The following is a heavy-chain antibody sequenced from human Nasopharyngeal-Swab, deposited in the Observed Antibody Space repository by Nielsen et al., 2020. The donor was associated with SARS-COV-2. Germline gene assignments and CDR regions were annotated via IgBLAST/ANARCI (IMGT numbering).Heavy chain of an antibody. CDR3: ARRQERYCSGGSCYFDY. Sequence: ESLKISCKGSGYSFTSYWIGWVRQMPGKGLEWMGIIYPGDPDTRYSPSFQGQVTISADKSISTAYLQWSSLEASDIAMYYCARRQERYCSGGSCYFDYWGQGTLVTVSS. J-gene: IGHJ4*02. CDR2: IYPGDPDT. CDR1: GYSFTSYW. D-gene: IGHD2-15*01. V-gene: IGHV5-51*01.